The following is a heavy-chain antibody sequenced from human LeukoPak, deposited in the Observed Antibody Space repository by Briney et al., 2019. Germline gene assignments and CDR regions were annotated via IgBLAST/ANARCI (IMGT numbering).Heavy chain of an antibody. Sequence: ASVKVSCKTSGYTFTGYYIHWVRQAPGQGLEWMARINPNTGVADSAQKFRGRVTMTRDTSITTAYLELINLRSDDTAVYYCAKEEAYIAFLYWGQGTLVTVSS. CDR1: GYTFTGYY. D-gene: IGHD2/OR15-2a*01. CDR3: AKEEAYIAFLY. J-gene: IGHJ4*02. CDR2: INPNTGVA. V-gene: IGHV1-2*06.